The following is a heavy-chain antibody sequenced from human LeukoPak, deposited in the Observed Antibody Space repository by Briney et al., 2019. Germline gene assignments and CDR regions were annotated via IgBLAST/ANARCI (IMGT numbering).Heavy chain of an antibody. CDR3: ARVGPGMTTLAPYYYYGMDV. CDR1: GFTFSSYW. CDR2: IKQDGSEK. J-gene: IGHJ6*02. V-gene: IGHV3-7*01. D-gene: IGHD4-11*01. Sequence: GGSLRLSCAASGFTFSSYWMSWVRQAPGKGLEWVANIKQDGSEKYYVDSVKGRFTISRDNAKNSLYLQMNSLRAEDTAVYYCARVGPGMTTLAPYYYYGMDVWGQGTTVTVSS.